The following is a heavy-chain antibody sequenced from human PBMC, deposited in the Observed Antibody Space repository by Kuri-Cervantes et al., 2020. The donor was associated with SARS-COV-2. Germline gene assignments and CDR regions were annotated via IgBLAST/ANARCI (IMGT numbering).Heavy chain of an antibody. J-gene: IGHJ4*02. Sequence: GGSLRLSCAASGFTFSSYGMHWARQTPGKGLEWVAFIRYDGQSKYYADSVKGRFTISRDSSKDTLYLQMNSLRTDDTAFYYCAKDHRYSSSSGVGYFDSWGQGTLVTVSS. D-gene: IGHD6-6*01. CDR1: GFTFSSYG. CDR2: IRYDGQSK. CDR3: AKDHRYSSSSGVGYFDS. V-gene: IGHV3-30*02.